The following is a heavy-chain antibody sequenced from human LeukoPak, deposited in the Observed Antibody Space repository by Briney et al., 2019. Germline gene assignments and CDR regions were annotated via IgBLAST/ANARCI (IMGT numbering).Heavy chain of an antibody. D-gene: IGHD3-9*01. J-gene: IGHJ4*02. CDR2: INHSGST. CDR1: GGSFSGYY. Sequence: SETLSLTCAVYGGSFSGYYWSWIRQPPGKGLEWIGEINHSGSTNYNPSLKSRVTISVDTSKNQFSLKLSSVTAADTAVYYCASADIWPYYFDYWGQATLVTVSS. V-gene: IGHV4-34*01. CDR3: ASADIWPYYFDY.